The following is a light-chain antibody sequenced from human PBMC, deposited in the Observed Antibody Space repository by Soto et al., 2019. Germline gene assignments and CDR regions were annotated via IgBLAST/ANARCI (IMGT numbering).Light chain of an antibody. CDR1: QSVYSS. CDR3: QQYNNWPPWT. J-gene: IGKJ1*01. CDR2: GAS. Sequence: ETVMTQSPATLSVSPGERATLSCRASQSVYSSLAWYQQKPGQAPRLLIYGASTRATGIPARFSGSGSGTEFTLTISRLQSEEFAVYYCQQYNNWPPWTFGQGTKVEIK. V-gene: IGKV3-15*01.